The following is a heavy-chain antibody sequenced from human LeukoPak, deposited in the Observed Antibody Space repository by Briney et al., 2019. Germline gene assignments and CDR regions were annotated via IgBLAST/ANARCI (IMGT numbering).Heavy chain of an antibody. D-gene: IGHD1-7*01. Sequence: SGTLSLTCAVSGGSISSTDWWSWVRQPPGKGLEWIGEIYHSGSTNYNPSLMSRVIISIDKSENQFSLKLSSVTAADTAVYYCARGGELRPFDYWGQGTLVTVSS. CDR2: IYHSGST. J-gene: IGHJ4*02. CDR3: ARGGELRPFDY. CDR1: GGSISSTDW. V-gene: IGHV4-4*02.